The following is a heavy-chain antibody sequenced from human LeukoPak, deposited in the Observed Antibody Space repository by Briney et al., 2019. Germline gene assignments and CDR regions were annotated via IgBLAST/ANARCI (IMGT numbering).Heavy chain of an antibody. V-gene: IGHV4-59*08. Sequence: SETLSHTCTVSGGSISSYYWSWIRQPPGKGLEWIGYIYYSGSTNYNPSLKSRVTISVDTSKNQFSLKLSSVTAADTAVYYCARLSPPPTPRYWFDPWGQGTLVTVSS. CDR1: GGSISSYY. CDR3: ARLSPPPTPRYWFDP. CDR2: IYYSGST. J-gene: IGHJ5*02.